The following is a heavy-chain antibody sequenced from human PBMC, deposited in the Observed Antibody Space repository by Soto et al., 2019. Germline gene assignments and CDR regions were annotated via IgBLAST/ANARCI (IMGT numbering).Heavy chain of an antibody. D-gene: IGHD2-15*01. V-gene: IGHV4-59*01. CDR1: GGSISSYY. CDR2: IYYSGST. J-gene: IGHJ4*02. CDR3: ARDREYCSGGSCYSVFDY. Sequence: SETLSLTCTVSGGSISSYYWSWIRQPPGKGLEWIGYIYYSGSTNYNPSLKSRVTISVDTSKNQFSLKLSSVTAADTAVYYCARDREYCSGGSCYSVFDYWGQGTLVTVSS.